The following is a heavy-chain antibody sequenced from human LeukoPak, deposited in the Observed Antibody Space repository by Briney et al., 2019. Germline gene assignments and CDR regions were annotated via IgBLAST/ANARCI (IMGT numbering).Heavy chain of an antibody. D-gene: IGHD1-7*01. V-gene: IGHV1-69*13. CDR1: GGTFSSYA. CDR2: IIPIFGTA. CDR3: ARDGLELRLNWFDP. J-gene: IGHJ5*02. Sequence: GASVKVSCKASGGTFSSYAISWVRQAPGQGLEWMGGIIPIFGTANYAQKFQGSVTITADESTSTAYMELSSLRSEDTAVYYCARDGLELRLNWFDPWGQGTLVTVSS.